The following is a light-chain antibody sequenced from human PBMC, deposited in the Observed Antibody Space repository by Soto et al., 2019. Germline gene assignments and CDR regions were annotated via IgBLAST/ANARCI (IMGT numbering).Light chain of an antibody. J-gene: IGLJ1*01. Sequence: QSVLTQPASVSWSPGQSITISCTVTSSTVGGFNVVSWYQQHPGKAPKVIIYEGIKRPSGVSNRFSGSNSGSTASLTISGLQAEDEADYYCNSYTRFSTYVFGTGTKVTVL. CDR1: SSTVGGFNV. V-gene: IGLV2-14*02. CDR3: NSYTRFSTYV. CDR2: EGI.